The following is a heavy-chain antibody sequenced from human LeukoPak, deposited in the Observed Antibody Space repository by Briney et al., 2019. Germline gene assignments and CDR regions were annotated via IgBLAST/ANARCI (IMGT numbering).Heavy chain of an antibody. D-gene: IGHD5-18*01. J-gene: IGHJ5*02. CDR3: VRGYSYGWFDP. V-gene: IGHV3-23*01. Sequence: GGSLRLSCAASGFTFSSYAMSWVRQAPGKGLEWVSAISGSGGSTYYAASVTGRFTISRDNSKNTLNLQMNSLRAEDTAVYYCVRGYSYGWFDPWGKGTLVTVSS. CDR1: GFTFSSYA. CDR2: ISGSGGST.